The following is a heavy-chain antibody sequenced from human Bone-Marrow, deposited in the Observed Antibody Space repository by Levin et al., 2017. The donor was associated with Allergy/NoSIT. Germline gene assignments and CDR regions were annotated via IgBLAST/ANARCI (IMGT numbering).Heavy chain of an antibody. CDR2: ISYDGSNK. D-gene: IGHD2-21*01. CDR1: GFTFSSYA. CDR3: AREAYCGGECLSMGFDY. V-gene: IGHV3-30*04. J-gene: IGHJ4*02. Sequence: GGSLRLSCVASGFTFSSYAMHWVRQAPGKGLEWVAVISYDGSNKDYADSVKGRFTTSRDSSRNTLYLQMNSLRAADTAVYYCAREAYCGGECLSMGFDYWGQGSLVTVSS.